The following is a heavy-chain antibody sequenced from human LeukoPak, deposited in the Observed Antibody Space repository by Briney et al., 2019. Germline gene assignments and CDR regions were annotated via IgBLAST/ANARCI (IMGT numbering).Heavy chain of an antibody. J-gene: IGHJ6*03. D-gene: IGHD3-10*01. Sequence: SETLSLTCTVSGGSISSSDYYWGWIRQPPGKGLEWIGSIYHSGSTYYNPSLKSRVTISVDTSKNQFSLKLSSVTAADTAVYYCARDYGERYYGSGSYFGWYYYYYMDVWGKGTTVTVSS. CDR1: GGSISSSDYY. CDR2: IYHSGST. V-gene: IGHV4-39*07. CDR3: ARDYGERYYGSGSYFGWYYYYYMDV.